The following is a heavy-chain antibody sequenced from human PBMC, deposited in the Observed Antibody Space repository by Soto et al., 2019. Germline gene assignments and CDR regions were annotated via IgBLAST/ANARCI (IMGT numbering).Heavy chain of an antibody. V-gene: IGHV4-39*01. D-gene: IGHD6-19*01. Sequence: KASETLSLTCTVSGGSISSSSYYWGWIRQPPGKGLEWIGSIYYSGSTYYNPSLKSRVTISVDTSKNQFSLKLSSVTAADTAVYYCARRLLSPHFYPTVAGNWFDPWGQGTLVTVSS. CDR2: IYYSGST. J-gene: IGHJ5*02. CDR1: GGSISSSSYY. CDR3: ARRLLSPHFYPTVAGNWFDP.